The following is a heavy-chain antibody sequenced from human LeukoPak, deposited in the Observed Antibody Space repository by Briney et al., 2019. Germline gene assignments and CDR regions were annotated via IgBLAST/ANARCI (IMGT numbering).Heavy chain of an antibody. V-gene: IGHV5-51*01. J-gene: IGHJ4*02. Sequence: GESLKISCKGSGYSFTSYWIGWVRQMPGKGLEWMGIIYPGDSDTRYGPSFQGQVTISADKSISTAYLQWSSLKASDTAMYYCARNAYRGYSSGWPFDYWGQGTLVTVSS. CDR1: GYSFTSYW. CDR3: ARNAYRGYSSGWPFDY. D-gene: IGHD6-19*01. CDR2: IYPGDSDT.